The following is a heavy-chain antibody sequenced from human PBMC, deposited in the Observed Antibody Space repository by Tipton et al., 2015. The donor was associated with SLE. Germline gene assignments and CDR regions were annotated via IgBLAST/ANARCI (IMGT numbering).Heavy chain of an antibody. V-gene: IGHV4-34*01. CDR2: INHSGST. D-gene: IGHD6-13*01. CDR1: GGSFSGYY. J-gene: IGHJ4*02. Sequence: TLSLTCAVYGGSFSGYYWSWIRQPPGKGLEWIGEINHSGSTYYNPSLKSRVTISVDTSKNQFSLKLSSVTAADTAVYYCARDFPGIAADYWGQGTLVTVSS. CDR3: ARDFPGIAADY.